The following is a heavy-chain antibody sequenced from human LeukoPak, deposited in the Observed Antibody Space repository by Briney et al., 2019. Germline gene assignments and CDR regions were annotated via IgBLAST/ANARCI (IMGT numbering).Heavy chain of an antibody. CDR3: ARMGSGYSGYDY. D-gene: IGHD3-3*01. CDR1: GGTFSSYA. CDR2: IIPILGIA. V-gene: IGHV1-69*04. Sequence: SVKVSCKASGGTFSSYAISWVRQAPGQGLEWMGRIIPILGIANYAQKFQGRVTITADKSTSTAYMELSSLRSEDMAVYYCARMGSGYSGYDYRGQGTLVTVSS. J-gene: IGHJ4*02.